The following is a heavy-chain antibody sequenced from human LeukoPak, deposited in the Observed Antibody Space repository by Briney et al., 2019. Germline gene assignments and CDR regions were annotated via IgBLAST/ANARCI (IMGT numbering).Heavy chain of an antibody. V-gene: IGHV1-8*01. J-gene: IGHJ6*02. CDR1: GYTFTSYD. D-gene: IGHD3-3*01. CDR2: MNPNSGNT. CDR3: ARAPLRFLEWFDGMDV. Sequence: GASVTVSCKASGYTFTSYDINWVRQAPGQGLEWMGWMNPNSGNTGYAQRFQGRVTMTRNTSISTAYMELSSLRSEDTAVYYCARAPLRFLEWFDGMDVWGQGTTVTVSS.